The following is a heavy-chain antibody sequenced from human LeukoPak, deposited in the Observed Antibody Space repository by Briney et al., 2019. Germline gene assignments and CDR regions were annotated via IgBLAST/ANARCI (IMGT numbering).Heavy chain of an antibody. CDR3: ARRDFWSGYHY. CDR1: GDSIRSSNYF. V-gene: IGHV4-39*07. CDR2: VYYTWTT. Sequence: MPSETLSLTCTVSGDSIRSSNYFWGWIRQPPGKGLEWIGSVYYTWTTYDNPSLKSRVTISVDTSKNQFSLRLSSVTAADTAVYYCARRDFWSGYHYWGQGTLVTVSS. J-gene: IGHJ4*02. D-gene: IGHD3-3*01.